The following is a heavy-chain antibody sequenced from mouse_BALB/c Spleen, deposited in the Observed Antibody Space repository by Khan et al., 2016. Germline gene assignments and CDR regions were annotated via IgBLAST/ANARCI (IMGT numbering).Heavy chain of an antibody. V-gene: IGHV1S56*01. CDR2: IYPGDGST. CDR1: DYTFTSYD. Sequence: QVQLKQSGPELVKPGAFVKISCKASDYTFTSYDINWVRQRPGQGLQWIGWIYPGDGSTKYNEKFKDRATLTADKSSSTAYMQLSSLTSKRSAVYFSARGGPAWFAYWGQGTRVTVSA. J-gene: IGHJ3*01. CDR3: ARGGPAWFAY.